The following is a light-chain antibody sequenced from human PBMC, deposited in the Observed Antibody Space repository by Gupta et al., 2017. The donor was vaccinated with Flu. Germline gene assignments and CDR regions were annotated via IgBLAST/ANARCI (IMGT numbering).Light chain of an antibody. Sequence: LSAAVEGSVHICWAGRQGVGSFLKWYQQQAGQAPKVLIYAASTVEIGIPYRFSGSGSGTDFTLTITSLEPEDCARYYCQRDAASPWSSFGQGTKVEI. CDR3: QRDAASPWSS. CDR2: AAS. V-gene: IGKV1-39*01. CDR1: QGVGSF. J-gene: IGKJ2*03.